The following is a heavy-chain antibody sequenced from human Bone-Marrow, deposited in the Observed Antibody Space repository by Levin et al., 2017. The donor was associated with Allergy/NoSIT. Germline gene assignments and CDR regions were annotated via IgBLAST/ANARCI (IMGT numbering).Heavy chain of an antibody. J-gene: IGHJ6*04. CDR1: GGSSSYYY. D-gene: IGHD5-12*01. Sequence: SETLSLTCAVYGGSSSYYYWNWIRQPPGKGLEWIGEISHSGSTNYNPSLKSRVTITVDTSKNQFSLMLSSVTAADTAVYYCARRGYSGYMDVWGKGTTVTVSS. V-gene: IGHV4-34*01. CDR3: ARRGYSGYMDV. CDR2: ISHSGST.